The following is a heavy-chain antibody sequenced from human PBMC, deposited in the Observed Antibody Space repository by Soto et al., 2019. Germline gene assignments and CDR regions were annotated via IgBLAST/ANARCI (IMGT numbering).Heavy chain of an antibody. J-gene: IGHJ4*02. CDR3: AKDPNGDYVGACDS. CDR2: ITGSGAGT. D-gene: IGHD4-17*01. V-gene: IGHV3-23*01. CDR1: GFTFSNYA. Sequence: GGSLRLSCAASGFTFSNYAMTWVRLAPGKGLEYVSSITGSGAGTFYADSVKGRFTISRDNSKNTLYLQLSSLRAEDTAIYFCAKDPNGDYVGACDSWGQGS.